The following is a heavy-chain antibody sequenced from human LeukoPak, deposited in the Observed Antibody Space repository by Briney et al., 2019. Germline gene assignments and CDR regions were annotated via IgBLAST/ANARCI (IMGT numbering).Heavy chain of an antibody. D-gene: IGHD2-2*01. V-gene: IGHV3-21*01. CDR2: ISGSGSNT. Sequence: TGGSLRLSCRVSGFRFGAYAMTWVRQPPGKGLEWVSTISGSGSNTYYADSVKGRFTISRDNAKNSLYLQMNSLRAEDMAVYYCARESEDIVVVPAADGWFDPWGQGTLVTVSS. CDR3: ARESEDIVVVPAADGWFDP. J-gene: IGHJ5*02. CDR1: GFRFGAYA.